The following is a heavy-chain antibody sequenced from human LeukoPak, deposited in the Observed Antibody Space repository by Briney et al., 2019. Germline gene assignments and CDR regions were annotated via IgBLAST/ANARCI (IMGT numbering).Heavy chain of an antibody. J-gene: IGHJ6*03. V-gene: IGHV3-23*01. D-gene: IGHD3-10*01. CDR1: GFTFSSHG. CDR3: AKGIYDSGSYYSNYYYNMDV. Sequence: GGSLRLSCVASGFTFSSHGMNWVRQAPGKGLEWVSGITSGTRSYYADSVKGRFAISRDNSKNTLYLQMNSLRAEDTALYYCAKGIYDSGSYYSNYYYNMDVWGKGTMVTISS. CDR2: ITSGTRS.